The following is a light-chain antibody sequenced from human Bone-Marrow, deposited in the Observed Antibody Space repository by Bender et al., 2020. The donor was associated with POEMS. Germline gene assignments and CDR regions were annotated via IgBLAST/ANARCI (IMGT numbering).Light chain of an antibody. CDR3: LLYYGGAQV. Sequence: QAVVTQEPSLTVSPGGTVTLTCGSSTGTVTSAHYPYWLQQRPGQAPKTLIYDTNNRHSWTPARFSGSLLGGKAALTLSGVQPEDEAEYYCLLYYGGAQVFGGGTKLTVL. J-gene: IGLJ3*02. CDR1: TGTVTSAHY. V-gene: IGLV7-46*01. CDR2: DTN.